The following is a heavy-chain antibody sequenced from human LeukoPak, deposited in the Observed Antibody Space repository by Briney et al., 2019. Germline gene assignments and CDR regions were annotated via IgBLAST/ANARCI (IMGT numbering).Heavy chain of an antibody. D-gene: IGHD3-3*01. J-gene: IGHJ4*02. V-gene: IGHV3-7*01. Sequence: GGSLRLSCAASGFTFSSYWMSWVRQAPGKGLEWVANIKQDGSEKYYVDSVKGRFTISRDDSKNTLYLQMNSLRAEDTAVYYCAKDEVFGGYFDYWGQGTLVTVSS. CDR2: IKQDGSEK. CDR3: AKDEVFGGYFDY. CDR1: GFTFSSYW.